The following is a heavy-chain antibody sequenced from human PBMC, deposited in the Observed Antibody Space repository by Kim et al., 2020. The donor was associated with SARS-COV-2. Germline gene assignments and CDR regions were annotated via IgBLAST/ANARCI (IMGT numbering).Heavy chain of an antibody. V-gene: IGHV3-74*01. Sequence: GGSLRLSCAASGFTFSSYWMHWVRQAPGKGLVWVSRINSDGSSTSYADSVKGRFTISRDNAKNTLYLQMNSLRAEDTAVYYCARSAKKTYYYDSSGYYFFYWGQGTLVTVSS. CDR2: INSDGSST. J-gene: IGHJ4*02. CDR3: ARSAKKTYYYDSSGYYFFY. D-gene: IGHD3-22*01. CDR1: GFTFSSYW.